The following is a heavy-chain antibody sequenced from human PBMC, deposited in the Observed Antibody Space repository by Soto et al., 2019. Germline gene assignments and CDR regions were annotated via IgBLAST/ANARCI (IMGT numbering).Heavy chain of an antibody. J-gene: IGHJ1*01. CDR3: ARDFGVPAAIVQH. CDR1: GFTFSDYY. V-gene: IGHV3-11*06. CDR2: ISSSSSYT. D-gene: IGHD2-2*02. Sequence: GGSLRLSCAASGFTFSDYYMSWIRQAPGKGLEWVSYISSSSSYTNYADSVKGRFTISRDNAKNSLYLQMNSLRAEDTAVYYCARDFGVPAAIVQHWGQGTLVTVSS.